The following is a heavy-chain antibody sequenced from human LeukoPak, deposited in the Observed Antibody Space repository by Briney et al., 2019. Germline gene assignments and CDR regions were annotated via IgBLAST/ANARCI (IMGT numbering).Heavy chain of an antibody. J-gene: IGHJ6*03. CDR3: AGSPLWFGESINYFYYMDV. Sequence: SETLSLTCAVYGGSFSGYYWSWIRQPPGKGLEWIGEISHSGGTNYNPSLKSRVTISLDTSKNQFSLKLSSVTAADTAVYYCAGSPLWFGESINYFYYMDVWGRGTTVTVSS. CDR2: ISHSGGT. D-gene: IGHD3-10*01. V-gene: IGHV4-34*01. CDR1: GGSFSGYY.